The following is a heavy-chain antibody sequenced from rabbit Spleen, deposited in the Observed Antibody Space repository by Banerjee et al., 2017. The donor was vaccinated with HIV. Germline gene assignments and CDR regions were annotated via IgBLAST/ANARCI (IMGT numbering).Heavy chain of an antibody. Sequence: QSLEESGGDLVKPGASLTLTCKASGFSFSGSHWPCWVRQPPGKGLEWIGYIDPLFGSTYYANWVNGRFSISRENTQNTVYLQLNSLTAADTATYFCVRDQAGGSDYVAYFNLWGQGTLVTVS. J-gene: IGHJ4*01. CDR3: VRDQAGGSDYVAYFNL. V-gene: IGHV1S40*01. CDR1: GFSFSGSHW. D-gene: IGHD8-1*01. CDR2: IDPLFGST.